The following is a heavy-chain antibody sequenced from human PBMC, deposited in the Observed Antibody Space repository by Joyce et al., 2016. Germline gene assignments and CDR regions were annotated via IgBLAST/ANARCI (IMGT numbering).Heavy chain of an antibody. V-gene: IGHV3-48*02. Sequence: EVQLVESGGGLVQPGGSLRLSWSASGFSCNTYSINWVLQAQGKGLEWLSYISASSGTIYYADSVKGRFTISRDNAKNSVYLQMNSLRDEDTAVYYCARVGRTGYTCDYWGQGTLVTVSS. CDR1: GFSCNTYS. CDR3: ARVGRTGYTCDY. J-gene: IGHJ4*02. D-gene: IGHD5-24*01. CDR2: ISASSGTI.